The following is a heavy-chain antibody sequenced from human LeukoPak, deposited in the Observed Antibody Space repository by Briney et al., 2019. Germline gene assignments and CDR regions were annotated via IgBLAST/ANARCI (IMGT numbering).Heavy chain of an antibody. V-gene: IGHV3-21*01. CDR1: GFTFSSYS. CDR2: ISSSSSYI. D-gene: IGHD6-25*01. J-gene: IGHJ4*02. CDR3: AREIIAAGGEDY. Sequence: PGGSLRLSCAASGFTFSSYSMNWVRQAPGKGLEWVSSISSSSSYIYYADSVKGRFTISRDNAKNSLYLQMNSLRGEDTAVYYCAREIIAAGGEDYWGQGTLVTVSS.